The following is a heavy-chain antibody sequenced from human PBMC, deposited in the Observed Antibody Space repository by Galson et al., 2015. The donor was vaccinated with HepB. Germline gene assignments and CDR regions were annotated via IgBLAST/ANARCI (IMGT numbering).Heavy chain of an antibody. CDR3: ARAYSSGRQYFDY. CDR1: GFTFSNYD. J-gene: IGHJ4*02. Sequence: SLRLSCAASGFTFSNYDMHWVRQATGKGLEWVSAIGTAGDTYHPGSVKGRFTISRENAKNSLYLQMNSLRAGDTAIYYCARAYSSGRQYFDYWGQGTLVTVSS. CDR2: IGTAGDT. V-gene: IGHV3-13*01. D-gene: IGHD6-25*01.